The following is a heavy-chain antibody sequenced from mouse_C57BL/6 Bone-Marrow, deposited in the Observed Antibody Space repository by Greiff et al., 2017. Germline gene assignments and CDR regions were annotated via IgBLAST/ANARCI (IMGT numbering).Heavy chain of an antibody. CDR3: ARDRELRWDY. CDR2: LLPGSGST. V-gene: IGHV1-9*01. D-gene: IGHD1-1*02. CDR1: GYTFTGYW. J-gene: IGHJ2*01. Sequence: QVQLQQSGAELMKPGASVKLSCKATGYTFTGYWIEWVKQRPGHGLEWIGVLLPGSGSTYYNEKFKGKATFNAATSSHTAYMQLNSLTTEDSAIYSCARDRELRWDYWGQGTTLTVSS.